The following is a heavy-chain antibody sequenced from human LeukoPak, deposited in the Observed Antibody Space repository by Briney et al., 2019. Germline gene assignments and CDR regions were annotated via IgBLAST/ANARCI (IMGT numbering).Heavy chain of an antibody. D-gene: IGHD5-12*01. CDR1: GFTFSSYA. CDR3: AKRSGYDYTFGY. Sequence: GGSLRLSCAASGFTFSSYAMSWVRQAPGKGLEWVSAISGSGGCTYCADSVKGRFTISRDNSKNTLYLQMNSLRAEDTAVYYCAKRSGYDYTFGYWGQGTLVTVSS. CDR2: ISGSGGCT. V-gene: IGHV3-23*01. J-gene: IGHJ4*02.